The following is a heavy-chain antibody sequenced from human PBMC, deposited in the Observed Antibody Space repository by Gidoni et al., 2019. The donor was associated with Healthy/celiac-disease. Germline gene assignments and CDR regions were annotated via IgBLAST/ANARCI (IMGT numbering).Heavy chain of an antibody. CDR3: AKDLRRRYSYGLLGIDY. Sequence: EVQLVESGGVVVQPGGSLRLSCAASGFTFDAYTMHWVRQAPGKGLEWVSLISWDGGSTYYADSVKGRFTISRDNSKNSLYLQMNSLRTEDTALYYCAKDLRRRYSYGLLGIDYWGQGTLVTVSS. V-gene: IGHV3-43*01. CDR1: GFTFDAYT. J-gene: IGHJ4*02. D-gene: IGHD5-18*01. CDR2: ISWDGGST.